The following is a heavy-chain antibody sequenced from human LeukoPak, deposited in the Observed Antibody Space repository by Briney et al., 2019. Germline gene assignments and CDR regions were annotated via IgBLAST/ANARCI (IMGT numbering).Heavy chain of an antibody. D-gene: IGHD3-3*01. CDR2: IYYSGST. V-gene: IGHV4-39*07. Sequence: SETLSLTCTVSGGSISSSSYYWGWIRQPPGKGPEWIGSIYYSGSTYYNPSLKSRVTISVDTSKNQFSLKLSSVTAADTAVYYCARDYSSRTYDFWSGYYYDYYYYYMDVWGKGTTVTVSS. CDR1: GGSISSSSYY. CDR3: ARDYSSRTYDFWSGYYYDYYYYYMDV. J-gene: IGHJ6*03.